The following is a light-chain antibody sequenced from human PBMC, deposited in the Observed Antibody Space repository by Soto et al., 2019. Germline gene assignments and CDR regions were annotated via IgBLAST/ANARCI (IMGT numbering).Light chain of an antibody. Sequence: QSALTQPASVSGSPGQSLTISCTGNSSDVGGYNYVSWYQQHPGKAPKLMIYDVSNRPSGVSNRFSGSKSGNTASLTISGLQAVDEADYYCSSYTSSSTLVVFGGGTKLTVL. CDR1: SSDVGGYNY. V-gene: IGLV2-14*01. CDR3: SSYTSSSTLVV. J-gene: IGLJ2*01. CDR2: DVS.